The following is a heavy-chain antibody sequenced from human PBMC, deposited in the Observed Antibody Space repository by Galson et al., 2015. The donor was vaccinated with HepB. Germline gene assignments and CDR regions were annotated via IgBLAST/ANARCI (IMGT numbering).Heavy chain of an antibody. V-gene: IGHV4-59*01. D-gene: IGHD3-10*01. CDR3: ARGDYYGSGSYSLFDY. Sequence: SETLSLTCTVSGASISSYYWSWIRQPPGKGREWIGYIYHRGSTNYNPSLKSRVTISVDTSKNQFSLKLRSATAADTAVYYCARGDYYGSGSYSLFDYWGQGTLVTVSS. J-gene: IGHJ4*02. CDR1: GASISSYY. CDR2: IYHRGST.